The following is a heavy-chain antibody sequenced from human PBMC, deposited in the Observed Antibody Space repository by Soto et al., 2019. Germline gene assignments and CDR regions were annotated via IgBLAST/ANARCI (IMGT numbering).Heavy chain of an antibody. CDR3: ATSIAAGFFFEFDP. V-gene: IGHV4-39*01. J-gene: IGHJ5*02. CDR2: IYYSGST. CDR1: GGSISSSSYY. D-gene: IGHD6-6*01. Sequence: SETLSLTCTVSGGSISSSSYYWGWIRQPPGKGLEWIGSIYYSGSTYYNPSLKSRVTISVDTSKNQFSLKLSSVTAADTAVYYCATSIAAGFFFEFDPWGQGTLVTVSS.